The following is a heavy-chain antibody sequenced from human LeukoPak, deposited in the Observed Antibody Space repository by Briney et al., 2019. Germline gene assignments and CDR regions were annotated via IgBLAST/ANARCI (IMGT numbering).Heavy chain of an antibody. D-gene: IGHD1-26*01. CDR3: ARDQVGRMVGERY. J-gene: IGHJ4*02. Sequence: GGSLRLSCAASGFTFSSYTMSWVRQAPGKGLEWVSAISGSGGRTYYADSVKGRFTISRDNSKNTLYLQMNSLRAEDTAVYYCARDQVGRMVGERYWGQGTLVTVSS. V-gene: IGHV3-23*01. CDR2: ISGSGGRT. CDR1: GFTFSSYT.